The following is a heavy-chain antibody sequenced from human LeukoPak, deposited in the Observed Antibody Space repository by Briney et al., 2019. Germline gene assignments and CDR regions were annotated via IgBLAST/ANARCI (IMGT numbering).Heavy chain of an antibody. V-gene: IGHV3-74*01. J-gene: IGHJ4*02. D-gene: IGHD6-6*01. Sequence: PGGSLSLSCAASGFTFSSSWLNWVGKAPGRGRVGASRINTDGSSTTYADSVRGRFTISRDNAKNTLYLQMNSLRAEDTAVFYCARGYSSSYRIDYWGQGTLVTVSS. CDR2: INTDGSST. CDR3: ARGYSSSYRIDY. CDR1: GFTFSSSW.